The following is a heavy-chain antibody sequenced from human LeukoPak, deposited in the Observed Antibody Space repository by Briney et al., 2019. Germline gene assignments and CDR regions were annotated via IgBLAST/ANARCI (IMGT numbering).Heavy chain of an antibody. CDR2: IGTAGDT. CDR3: ARDQHGYYDFWSGWDDY. Sequence: GGSLRLSCAASGFTFSSYDMHWVRQATGKGLEWVSAIGTAGDTYYPGSVKGRFTISRENAKNSLYLQMNSLRAGDTAVYYCARDQHGYYDFWSGWDDYWGQGTLATVSS. J-gene: IGHJ4*02. V-gene: IGHV3-13*01. D-gene: IGHD3-3*01. CDR1: GFTFSSYD.